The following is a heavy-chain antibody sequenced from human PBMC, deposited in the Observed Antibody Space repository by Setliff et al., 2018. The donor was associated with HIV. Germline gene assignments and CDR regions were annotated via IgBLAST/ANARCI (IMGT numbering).Heavy chain of an antibody. V-gene: IGHV1-69*06. D-gene: IGHD3-3*01. CDR3: ARSMEGHSHAFDI. CDR1: GGTFSSDA. CDR2: IIPVFGTP. Sequence: SVKVSCKASGGTFSSDAFSWVRQAPGQGLEWMGRIIPVFGTPNYAQKFQGRVTITADKSTSTAYMELSSLRSEDTAVFYCARSMEGHSHAFDIWGQGTMVTVSS. J-gene: IGHJ3*02.